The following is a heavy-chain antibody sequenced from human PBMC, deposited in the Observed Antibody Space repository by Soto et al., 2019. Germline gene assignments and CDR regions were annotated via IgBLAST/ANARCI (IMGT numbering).Heavy chain of an antibody. D-gene: IGHD3-22*01. J-gene: IGHJ1*01. Sequence: SETLSLTCAVSGGSISSTTYYWAWIRQPPGEGLEWVGTIYYSGATYYNPSLKSRLTISVDTSKNQFSLRLSSVTAADTAMYYCARYYDTSNRPYFHHWGQGTRVTVSS. CDR2: IYYSGAT. CDR3: ARYYDTSNRPYFHH. CDR1: GGSISSTTYY. V-gene: IGHV4-39*01.